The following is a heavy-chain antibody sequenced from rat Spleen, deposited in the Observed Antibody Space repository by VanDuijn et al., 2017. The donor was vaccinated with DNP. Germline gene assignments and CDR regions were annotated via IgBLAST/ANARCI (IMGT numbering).Heavy chain of an antibody. D-gene: IGHD1-12*02. CDR2: ISTGSGNT. CDR1: GFTFSYYG. J-gene: IGHJ2*01. CDR3: TTTHYFDGWFPFDY. Sequence: EVQLVESGGGLVQPGRSLKLSCAASGFTFSYYGMAWVRQTPMKGLEWVASISTGSGNTYYRDSVKGRFTISTDNAESTLYLQMDSLRSEDTATYYCTTTHYFDGWFPFDYWGQGVMVTVSS. V-gene: IGHV5S23*01.